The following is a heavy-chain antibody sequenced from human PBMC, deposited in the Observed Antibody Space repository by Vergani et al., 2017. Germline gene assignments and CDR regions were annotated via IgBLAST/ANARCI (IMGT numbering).Heavy chain of an antibody. D-gene: IGHD1-14*01. CDR3: ARVTPSPLDDAFDI. Sequence: QVQLQQWGAGLLKPSETLSLTCTVSGGSISSYYWSWIRQPPGKGLEWIGYIYYSGSTNYNPSLKSRVTISVDTSKNQFSLKLSAVTAADTAVYYCARVTPSPLDDAFDIWGQGTMVTVSS. J-gene: IGHJ3*02. CDR2: IYYSGST. V-gene: IGHV4-59*01. CDR1: GGSISSYY.